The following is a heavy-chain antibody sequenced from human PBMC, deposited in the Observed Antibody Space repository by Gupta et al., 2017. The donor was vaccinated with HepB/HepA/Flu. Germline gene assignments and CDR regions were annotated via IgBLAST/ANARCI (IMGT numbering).Heavy chain of an antibody. CDR3: ARVAVATTLLSSNFDS. D-gene: IGHD5-12*01. V-gene: IGHV3-7*01. J-gene: IGHJ4*02. Sequence: EVQLVESGGGLVQFGGSLRLSCAASGFTFSSSWMTWVRQAPGKGLEWVANIKQDGSEKFYVDSVKGRFTISRDNANNALYLQMNSLRAEDTAIYYCARVAVATTLLSSNFDSWGQGTLVSVSS. CDR2: IKQDGSEK. CDR1: GFTFSSSW.